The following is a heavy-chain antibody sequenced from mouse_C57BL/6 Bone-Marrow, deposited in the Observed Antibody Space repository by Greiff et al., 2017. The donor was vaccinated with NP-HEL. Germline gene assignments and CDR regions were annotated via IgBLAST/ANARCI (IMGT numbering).Heavy chain of an antibody. CDR2: IYTGDGDT. V-gene: IGHV1-80*01. D-gene: IGHD1-1*01. Sequence: QVQLKESGAELVKPGASVKISCKASGYAFSSYWMNWVKQRPGKGLEWIGQIYTGDGDTNYNGKFKGTATLTADKTSSTAYMQLSSLTSEDSAVYFCARYRRFITTLDLDYWGQGTTLTVSS. CDR3: ARYRRFITTLDLDY. J-gene: IGHJ2*01. CDR1: GYAFSSYW.